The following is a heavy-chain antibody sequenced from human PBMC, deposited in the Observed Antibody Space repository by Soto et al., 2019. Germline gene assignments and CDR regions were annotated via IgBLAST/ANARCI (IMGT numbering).Heavy chain of an antibody. J-gene: IGHJ4*02. CDR2: ISGSGGST. Sequence: GGSLRLSCAASGFTFSSYAMSWVRQAPGKGLEWVSAISGSGGSTYYADSVKGRFTISRDNSKNTLYLQMNSRRAEDTAVYYCAKDYDFWSGYYKYYFDYWGQGTLVTVSS. V-gene: IGHV3-23*01. CDR1: GFTFSSYA. D-gene: IGHD3-3*01. CDR3: AKDYDFWSGYYKYYFDY.